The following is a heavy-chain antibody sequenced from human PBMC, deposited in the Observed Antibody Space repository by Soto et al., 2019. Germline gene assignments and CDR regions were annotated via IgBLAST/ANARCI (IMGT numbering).Heavy chain of an antibody. D-gene: IGHD3-3*01. V-gene: IGHV1-69*01. CDR2: IIPIFGTA. Sequence: QVQLVQSGAEVKKPGSSVKVSCKASGGTFSSYAISWVRQAPGPGLEWMGGIIPIFGTANYAQKFQGRVTITADESTSTAYMELSSLISEDTAVYYCARSGVTIFGVAEWFDPWGQGTLVTVSS. CDR3: ARSGVTIFGVAEWFDP. J-gene: IGHJ5*02. CDR1: GGTFSSYA.